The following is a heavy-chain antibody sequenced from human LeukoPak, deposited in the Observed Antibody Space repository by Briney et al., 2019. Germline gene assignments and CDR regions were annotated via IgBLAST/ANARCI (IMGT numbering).Heavy chain of an antibody. CDR3: AKSHVGSYYGTYFEY. Sequence: GRSLRLSCVASGFPFSSYGMHWVRQESGKGLEWVSAISGSGGSTYYAETVKGRFTISRDNSKNTLSLQMDSLRAEDTAVYYCAKSHVGSYYGTYFEYWGQGTLVTVSS. J-gene: IGHJ4*02. CDR1: GFPFSSYG. D-gene: IGHD1-26*01. V-gene: IGHV3-23*01. CDR2: ISGSGGST.